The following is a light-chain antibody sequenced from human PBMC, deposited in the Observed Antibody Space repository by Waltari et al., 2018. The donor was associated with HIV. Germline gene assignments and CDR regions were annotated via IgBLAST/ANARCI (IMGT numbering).Light chain of an antibody. CDR1: SSDVGGYNS. V-gene: IGLV2-14*01. J-gene: IGLJ2*01. CDR3: SSYTSSSTLYVV. CDR2: EVS. Sequence: QSALTQPASVSGSPGQSITISCTGTSSDVGGYNSVSWYQQHPGNAPKLMIYEVSNRPSGVSNRFSGSKSGNTASLTISGLQAEDEADYYCSSYTSSSTLYVVFGGGTKLTVL.